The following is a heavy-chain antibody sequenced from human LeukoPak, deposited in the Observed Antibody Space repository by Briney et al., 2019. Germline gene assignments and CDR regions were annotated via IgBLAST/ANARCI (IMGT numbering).Heavy chain of an antibody. V-gene: IGHV1-46*01. D-gene: IGHD2-21*02. CDR3: ARAAYCGGDCYSDAFDI. CDR2: LNPSGGST. Sequence: ASVKVSCKASGYTFTSYYMHWVRQAPGQGLEWMGILNPSGGSTSYAQKFQGRVTMTRDTSTSTVYMELSSLRSEDTAEYYCARAAYCGGDCYSDAFDIWGQGAMVTVSS. J-gene: IGHJ3*02. CDR1: GYTFTSYY.